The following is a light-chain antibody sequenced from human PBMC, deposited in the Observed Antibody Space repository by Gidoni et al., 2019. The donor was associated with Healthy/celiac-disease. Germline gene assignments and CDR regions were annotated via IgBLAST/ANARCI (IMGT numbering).Light chain of an antibody. V-gene: IGLV2-8*01. CDR1: SSDVGGYNY. CDR3: SSYAGSNNVV. J-gene: IGLJ2*01. Sequence: QSALTQPPSASGSPGQSVTISCTGTSSDVGGYNYVSWYQQHPGKAPTLTIYEVSKRPSGVPDRFSGSKSVNTASLTVSGLQAEDEADYYCSSYAGSNNVVFGGGTKLTVL. CDR2: EVS.